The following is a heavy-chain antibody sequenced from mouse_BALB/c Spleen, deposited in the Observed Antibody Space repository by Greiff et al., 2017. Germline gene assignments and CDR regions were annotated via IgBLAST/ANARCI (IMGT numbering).Heavy chain of an antibody. Sequence: VQLKESGPELVKPGASVKMSCKASGYTFTSYVMHWVKQKPGQGLEWIGYINPYNDGTKYNEKFKGKATLTSDKSSSTAYMELSSLTSEDSAVYYCARYYGNYYYAMDYWGQGTSVTVSS. V-gene: IGHV1-14*01. CDR3: ARYYGNYYYAMDY. J-gene: IGHJ4*01. CDR2: INPYNDGT. D-gene: IGHD2-1*01. CDR1: GYTFTSYV.